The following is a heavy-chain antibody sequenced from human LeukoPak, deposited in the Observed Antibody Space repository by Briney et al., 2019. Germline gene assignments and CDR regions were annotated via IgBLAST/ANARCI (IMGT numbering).Heavy chain of an antibody. CDR2: ISSDGGEI. CDR1: GFTSYDFC. D-gene: IGHD3-16*01. V-gene: IGHV3-20*04. CDR3: ARDPRGASYDGGDY. J-gene: IGHJ4*02. Sequence: PGGSLRLSCAASGFTSYDFCMSWVRLAPGKGLEWVSGISSDGGEIVYADSVKGRFTISRDNAKDSLYLQMNSLRAEDTAFYYCARDPRGASYDGGDYWGQGSLVTVSS.